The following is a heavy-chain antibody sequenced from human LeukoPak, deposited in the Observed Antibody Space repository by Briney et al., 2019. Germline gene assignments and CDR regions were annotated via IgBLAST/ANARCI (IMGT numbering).Heavy chain of an antibody. J-gene: IGHJ4*02. D-gene: IGHD2-15*01. CDR2: ISDDGSNK. V-gene: IGHV3-30*18. Sequence: QPGRSLRLSCAASGFTFSTYGMPWVRQAPGQGLEWVAVISDDGSNKYYADSVKGRFTISRDNSKNTLYLQMNSLRAEDTAVYYCANLVAATENDYWGQGTLVTVSS. CDR3: ANLVAATENDY. CDR1: GFTFSTYG.